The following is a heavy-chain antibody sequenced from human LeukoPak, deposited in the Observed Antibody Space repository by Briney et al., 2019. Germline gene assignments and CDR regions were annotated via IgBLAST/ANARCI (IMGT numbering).Heavy chain of an antibody. CDR2: IIPIFGTA. Sequence: ASVKVSCKASGGTFISYAISWVRQAPGQGLEWMGRIIPIFGTANYAQKFQGRVTITTDESTSTAYMELSSLRSEDTAVYYCARDSADIVVVPAAMRGFDYWGQGTLVTVSS. CDR3: ARDSADIVVVPAAMRGFDY. CDR1: GGTFISYA. J-gene: IGHJ4*02. D-gene: IGHD2-2*01. V-gene: IGHV1-69*05.